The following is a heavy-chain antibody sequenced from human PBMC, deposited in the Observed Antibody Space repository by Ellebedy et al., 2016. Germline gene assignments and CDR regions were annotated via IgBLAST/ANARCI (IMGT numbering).Heavy chain of an antibody. CDR1: GYTFTSYA. V-gene: IGHV1-3*01. CDR3: ARDGGNYYDSSGYEDY. CDR2: INAGNGNT. D-gene: IGHD3-22*01. Sequence: ASVKVSXKASGYTFTSYAMHWVRQAPGQRLEWMGWINAGNGNTKYSQKFQGRVTITRDTSASTAYMELSSLRSEDTAVYYCARDGGNYYDSSGYEDYWGQGTLVTVSS. J-gene: IGHJ4*02.